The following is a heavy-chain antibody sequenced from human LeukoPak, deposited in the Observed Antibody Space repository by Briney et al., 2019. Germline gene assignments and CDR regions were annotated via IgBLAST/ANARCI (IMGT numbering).Heavy chain of an antibody. J-gene: IGHJ5*02. CDR2: INAGNGNT. CDR1: GYTFTSYA. V-gene: IGHV1-3*03. D-gene: IGHD2-15*01. CDR3: ARAGVYCSGGSCYPEYNWFDP. Sequence: ASVKVSCKASGYTFTSYAMHWVRQAPGQRLEWMGWINAGNGNTKYSQEFQGRVTITRDTSASTAYMELSSLRSEDMAVCYCARAGVYCSGGSCYPEYNWFDPWGQGTLVTVSS.